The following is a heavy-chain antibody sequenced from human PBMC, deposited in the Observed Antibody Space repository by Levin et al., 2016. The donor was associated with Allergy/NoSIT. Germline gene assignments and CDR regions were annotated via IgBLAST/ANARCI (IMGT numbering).Heavy chain of an antibody. J-gene: IGHJ6*02. Sequence: SVKVSCKASGGTFTSYTVTWVRQAPGQGLEWMGRIIPVAEMVNYAQKFQGRVTISADTSTNTVYMELSSLTSEDTAVYYCARDFIPDIAYYGMDVWGQGTTVTVS. CDR3: ARDFIPDIAYYGMDV. D-gene: IGHD5-12*01. CDR1: GGTFTSYT. CDR2: IIPVAEMV. V-gene: IGHV1-69*04.